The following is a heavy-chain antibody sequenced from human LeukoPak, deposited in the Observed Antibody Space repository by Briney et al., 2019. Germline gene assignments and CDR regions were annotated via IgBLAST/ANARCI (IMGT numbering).Heavy chain of an antibody. CDR1: GGSFSGYY. J-gene: IGHJ4*02. Sequence: SETLSLTCAVYGGSFSGYYWSWIRQHPGKGLEWIGYIYYSGSTYYNPSLKSRVTISVDTSKNQFSLKLSSVTAADTAVYYCARAPPDNSSGYPSIDYWGQGTLVTVSS. CDR3: ARAPPDNSSGYPSIDY. V-gene: IGHV4-31*11. CDR2: IYYSGST. D-gene: IGHD3-22*01.